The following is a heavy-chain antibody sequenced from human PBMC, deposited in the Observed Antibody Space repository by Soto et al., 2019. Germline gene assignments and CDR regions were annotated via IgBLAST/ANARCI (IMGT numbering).Heavy chain of an antibody. CDR2: IYGTGNT. CDR3: RSSSRYSTDV. Sequence: QLQLQESGPGLVKPSETLSLSCTVSGGSITSSFYWGWIRQPPGKGLEWIGSIYGTGNTYYTPSLKGRVTISADTSKNQFSLNLISVTAADTAVYYCRSSSRYSTDVWGLGATVTVSS. V-gene: IGHV4-39*01. CDR1: GGSITSSFY. J-gene: IGHJ6*02. D-gene: IGHD6-13*01.